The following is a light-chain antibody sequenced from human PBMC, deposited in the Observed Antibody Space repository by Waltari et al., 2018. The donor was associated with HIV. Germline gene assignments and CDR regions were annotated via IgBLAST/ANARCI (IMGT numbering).Light chain of an antibody. J-gene: IGLJ2*01. CDR1: SGSIASYY. CDR3: QSYDSNNVL. CDR2: EDN. Sequence: NFMLTQPHSVSESPGKTVIISCSRSSGSIASYYVQWYQQRPGSSPTTVIYEDNQSPSGVPDRFSGSIDSSSNSASLTISGLKTEDEADYYCQSYDSNNVLFGGGTKLTVL. V-gene: IGLV6-57*01.